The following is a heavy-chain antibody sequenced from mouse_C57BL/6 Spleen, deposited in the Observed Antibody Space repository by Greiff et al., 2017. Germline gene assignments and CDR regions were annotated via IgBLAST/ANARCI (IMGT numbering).Heavy chain of an antibody. CDR2: INPYNGGT. D-gene: IGHD1-1*01. CDR3: ARRITTVGYFDY. CDR1: GYTFTDYY. Sequence: VQLQQSGPVLVKPGASVKMSCKASGYTFTDYYMNWVKQSHGKSLEWIGVINPYNGGTSYNQKFKGKATLTVDKSSSTAYMALNSLTSEDAAVYYCARRITTVGYFDYWGQGTTLTVSS. V-gene: IGHV1-19*01. J-gene: IGHJ2*01.